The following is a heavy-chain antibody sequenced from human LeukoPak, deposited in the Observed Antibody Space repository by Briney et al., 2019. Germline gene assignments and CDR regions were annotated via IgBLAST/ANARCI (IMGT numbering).Heavy chain of an antibody. CDR1: GYTFTSYD. CDR3: ARGSRGDFRSGYYRGNWFDP. Sequence: ASVKVSCKASGYTFTSYDINWVRQATGQGLEWMGWMNPNSGNTGYAQKFQGRVTMTRNTSISTAYMELSSLRSEDTAVYYCARGSRGDFRSGYYRGNWFDPWGQGTLVTVSS. D-gene: IGHD3-3*01. V-gene: IGHV1-8*01. J-gene: IGHJ5*02. CDR2: MNPNSGNT.